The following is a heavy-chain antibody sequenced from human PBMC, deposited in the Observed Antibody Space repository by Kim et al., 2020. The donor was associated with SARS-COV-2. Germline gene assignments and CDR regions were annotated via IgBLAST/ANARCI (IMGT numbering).Heavy chain of an antibody. V-gene: IGHV3-74*03. CDR2: EASNP. J-gene: IGHJ4*02. Sequence: EASNPMYTDSVKVRFTISRDKAKNIRYLQVNSLRTGDTAVYYCARSDNLDYWGQGTLVTVSS. CDR3: ARSDNLDY. D-gene: IGHD1-20*01.